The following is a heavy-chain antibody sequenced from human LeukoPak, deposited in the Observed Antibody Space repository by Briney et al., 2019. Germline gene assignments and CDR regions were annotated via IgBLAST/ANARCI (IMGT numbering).Heavy chain of an antibody. CDR3: ASYRGPYYYYMDV. V-gene: IGHV3-74*01. D-gene: IGHD4-11*01. CDR1: GFTFSSYW. J-gene: IGHJ6*03. Sequence: QPGGSLRLSCAASGFTFSSYWMHWVRQAPGKGLVWVSRINSDGSSTSYADSVKGRFTISRDNAKNTLYLQMNSLRAEDTAVYYCASYRGPYYYYMDVWGKGTTVTISS. CDR2: INSDGSST.